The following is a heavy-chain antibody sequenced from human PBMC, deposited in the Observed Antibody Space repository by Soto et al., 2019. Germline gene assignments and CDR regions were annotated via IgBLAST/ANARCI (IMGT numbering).Heavy chain of an antibody. Sequence: SETLSLTCTVSGGSITSSYWSWIRRPPGKGLEWIAYIYDTGISGYTPSTSYNPSLKSRVTMSMDTSKSQFSLKLTSVTAADTAVYYCARGEDAFFYYGLDVWGQGITVTVSS. V-gene: IGHV4-59*01. CDR3: ARGEDAFFYYGLDV. CDR1: GGSITSSY. J-gene: IGHJ6*02. CDR2: IYDTGISGYTPST.